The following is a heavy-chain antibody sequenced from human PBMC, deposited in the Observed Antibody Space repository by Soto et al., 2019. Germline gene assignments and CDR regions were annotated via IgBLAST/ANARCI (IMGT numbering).Heavy chain of an antibody. D-gene: IGHD3-3*01. CDR1: GFTFSDYY. J-gene: IGHJ6*03. CDR2: ISSSGSTI. Sequence: GGSLRLSCAASGFTFSDYYMSWIRQAPGKGLEWVSYISSSGSTIYYADSVKGRFTISRDNAKNSLYLQMNSLRAEDTAVYYCARGSYYDFWSGYYQYYMDVWGKGTTVTVSS. V-gene: IGHV3-11*01. CDR3: ARGSYYDFWSGYYQYYMDV.